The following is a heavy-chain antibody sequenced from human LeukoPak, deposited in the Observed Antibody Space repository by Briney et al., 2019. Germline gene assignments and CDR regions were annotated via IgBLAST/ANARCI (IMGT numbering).Heavy chain of an antibody. Sequence: PSETLSLTCTVSGGPISSGGYYWSWIRQHPEKGLEWIGYIYYSGSTSYNPSLKSRVVISLDASDNQVSLKLSSATAADTAVYFCARTYHYDSIGYYFDSWGQGTVVAVSS. J-gene: IGHJ4*02. CDR2: IYYSGST. CDR1: GGPISSGGYY. CDR3: ARTYHYDSIGYYFDS. V-gene: IGHV4-31*03. D-gene: IGHD3-22*01.